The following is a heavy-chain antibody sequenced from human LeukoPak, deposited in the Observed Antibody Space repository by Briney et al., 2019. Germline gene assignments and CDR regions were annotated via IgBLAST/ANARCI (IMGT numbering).Heavy chain of an antibody. Sequence: PGGSLRLSCAASGFTFSSYSMNWVRQAPGKGLEWVSSISSSNSYIYYADSVKGRFTISRDNAKNSLYLQMNSLRAEDTALYYCAKDIGYSSSWYEDAFDIWGQGTMVTVSS. J-gene: IGHJ3*02. V-gene: IGHV3-21*04. D-gene: IGHD6-13*01. CDR2: ISSSNSYI. CDR3: AKDIGYSSSWYEDAFDI. CDR1: GFTFSSYS.